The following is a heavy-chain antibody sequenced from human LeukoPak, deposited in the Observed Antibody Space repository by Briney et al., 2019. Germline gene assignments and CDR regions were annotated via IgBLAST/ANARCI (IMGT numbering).Heavy chain of an antibody. J-gene: IGHJ4*02. CDR3: ARAGDYGDYVFDY. V-gene: IGHV3-48*03. D-gene: IGHD4-17*01. Sequence: GGSLRLSCAASGFTFSSYEMNWVRQAPGKGLEWVSCISSSGSTIYYADSVKGRFTISRDNAKNSLYLQMNSLRAEDTAVYYCARAGDYGDYVFDYWGQGTLVTVSS. CDR1: GFTFSSYE. CDR2: ISSSGSTI.